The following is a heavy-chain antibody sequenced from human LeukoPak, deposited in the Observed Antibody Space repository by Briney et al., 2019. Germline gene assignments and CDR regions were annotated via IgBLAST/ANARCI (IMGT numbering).Heavy chain of an antibody. D-gene: IGHD5/OR15-5a*01. CDR3: ATRYSVWPK. Sequence: PSGTLSLTCAVSGGSITGSDWCWWTWVRQPPGKGLEWIGEIYHSGSTNYNPSLKSRVTISLDKSKNQFSLTLTSVTAADTAMSYCATRYSVWPKWGPGALVTVSS. J-gene: IGHJ4*02. V-gene: IGHV4-4*02. CDR2: IYHSGST. CDR1: GGSITGSDW.